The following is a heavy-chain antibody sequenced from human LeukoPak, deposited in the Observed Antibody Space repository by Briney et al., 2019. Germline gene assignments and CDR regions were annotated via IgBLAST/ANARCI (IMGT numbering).Heavy chain of an antibody. Sequence: PSETLSLTCTVSGGSISSGSYYWSWIRQPAGKGLEWIGRIYTSGSTNYNPSLKSRVTISVDTSKNQFSLKLSSVTAADTAVYYCARGVTTGGSSFWFDPWGQGTLVTVSP. D-gene: IGHD1-14*01. J-gene: IGHJ5*02. CDR1: GGSISSGSYY. V-gene: IGHV4-61*02. CDR2: IYTSGST. CDR3: ARGVTTGGSSFWFDP.